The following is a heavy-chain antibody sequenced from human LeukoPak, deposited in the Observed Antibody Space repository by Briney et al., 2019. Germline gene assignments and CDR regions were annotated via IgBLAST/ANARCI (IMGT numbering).Heavy chain of an antibody. CDR1: GGSISSYY. J-gene: IGHJ4*02. CDR3: ARAAEYSSGWYLFDY. Sequence: SETLSLTCTVSGGSISSYYWSWIRQPAGKGLEWIGRIYTSGNTNYNPSFKSRVTMSVDTSKNQFSLKLTSVTAADTAVYYCARAAEYSSGWYLFDYWGQGTLVTVSS. CDR2: IYTSGNT. V-gene: IGHV4-4*07. D-gene: IGHD6-13*01.